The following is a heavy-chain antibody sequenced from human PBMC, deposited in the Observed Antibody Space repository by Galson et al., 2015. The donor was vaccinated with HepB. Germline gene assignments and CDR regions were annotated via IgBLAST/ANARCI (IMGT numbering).Heavy chain of an antibody. CDR2: IIPILGIA. V-gene: IGHV1-69*04. CDR3: ARDAYSSGLRGSVVG. J-gene: IGHJ4*02. Sequence: SVKVSCKASGGTFSSYTISWVRQAPGQGLEWMGRIIPILGIANYAQKFQGRVTITADKSTSTAYMELSSLRSEDAAVYYCARDAYSSGLRGSVVGWGQGTLVTVSS. D-gene: IGHD6-19*01. CDR1: GGTFSSYT.